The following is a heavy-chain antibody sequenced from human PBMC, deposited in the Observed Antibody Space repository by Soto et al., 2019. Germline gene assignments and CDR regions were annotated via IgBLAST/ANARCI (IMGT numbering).Heavy chain of an antibody. J-gene: IGHJ4*02. Sequence: GGSLRLSCTASGFTFSSYAMSWVRQAPGKGLEWVAAISGSDDTTYYADYVKGRFTISRDNSKNTLYLQMNSLRAEDTAVYYCTKDSRVTMVRGVIIPPGYWGQGTLVTVSS. CDR2: ISGSDDTT. D-gene: IGHD3-10*01. CDR1: GFTFSSYA. V-gene: IGHV3-23*01. CDR3: TKDSRVTMVRGVIIPPGY.